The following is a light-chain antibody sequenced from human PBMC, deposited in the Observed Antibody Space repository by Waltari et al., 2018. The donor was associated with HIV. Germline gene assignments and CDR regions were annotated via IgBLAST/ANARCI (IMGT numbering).Light chain of an antibody. J-gene: IGLJ1*01. Sequence: QSALPQPRPVSGSSGKTVPMSRAGTSNDVCGFNFVPWYQQHTGKAPKLMIYDVTKRPSGVPDRFSGSKSGNTASLTISGLQADDEADYYCCSYAGSYTGVFGTGTKVTVL. CDR1: SNDVCGFNF. CDR3: CSYAGSYTGV. CDR2: DVT. V-gene: IGLV2-11*01.